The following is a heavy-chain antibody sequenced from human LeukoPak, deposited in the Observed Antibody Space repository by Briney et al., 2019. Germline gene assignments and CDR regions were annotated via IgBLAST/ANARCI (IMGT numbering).Heavy chain of an antibody. CDR3: ARGAAAAGTWDPDDYYYYYYMDV. CDR1: GGTFSSYA. V-gene: IGHV1-69*01. D-gene: IGHD6-13*01. Sequence: ASVKVSCKASGGTFSSYAISWVRQAPGQGLEWMGGIIPIFGTANYAQKFQGRVTITADESTSTAYMELSSLRSEDTAAYYCARGAAAAGTWDPDDYYYYYYMDVWGKGTTVTVSS. CDR2: IIPIFGTA. J-gene: IGHJ6*03.